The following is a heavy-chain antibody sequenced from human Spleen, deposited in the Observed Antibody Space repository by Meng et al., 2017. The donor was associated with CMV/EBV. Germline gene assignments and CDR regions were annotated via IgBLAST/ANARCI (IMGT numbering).Heavy chain of an antibody. CDR1: GFTFPSYA. D-gene: IGHD5-24*01. CDR3: AKDVGDGYSRLGESDY. J-gene: IGHJ4*02. V-gene: IGHV3-23*03. CDR2: IYSGGGSP. Sequence: LSLTCAASGFTFPSYAMSWVRQAPGKGLEWVSLIYSGGGSPYYADSVKGRFTISRDNSKNSLFLQMNSLRAEDTAVYYCAKDVGDGYSRLGESDYWGQGTLVTVSS.